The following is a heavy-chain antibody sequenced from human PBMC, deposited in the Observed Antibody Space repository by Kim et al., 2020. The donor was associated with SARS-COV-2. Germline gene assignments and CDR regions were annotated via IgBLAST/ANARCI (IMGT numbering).Heavy chain of an antibody. CDR1: GFTFSNYA. Sequence: GGSLRLSCAANSGFTFSNYAMSWVRQAPGKGLEWVSAISGSGVNTWYADSVKGRFTISRDNSKNTVYLQTNSLRAEDTAVYFCTKGDIEGYGIFDHWGQGTLVTVSS. J-gene: IGHJ4*02. CDR3: TKGDIEGYGIFDH. D-gene: IGHD5-12*01. V-gene: IGHV3-23*01. CDR2: ISGSGVNT.